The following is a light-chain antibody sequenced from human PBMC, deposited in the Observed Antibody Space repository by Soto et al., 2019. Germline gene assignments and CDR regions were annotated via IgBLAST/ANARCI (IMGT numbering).Light chain of an antibody. CDR3: LYYNNWPLT. CDR1: QSVTNN. Sequence: ILMTQSPATLAVSPGETATLSCRASQSVTNNLAWYQQKPGQAPRLLIYAASTRFTSVPARFSGSRSGTEFSLTISRLQSEDFAVYYCLYYNNWPLTFGGGTKVEIK. J-gene: IGKJ4*01. V-gene: IGKV3-15*01. CDR2: AAS.